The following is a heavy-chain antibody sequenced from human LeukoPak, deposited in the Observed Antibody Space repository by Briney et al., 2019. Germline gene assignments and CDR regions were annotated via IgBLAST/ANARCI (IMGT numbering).Heavy chain of an antibody. J-gene: IGHJ4*02. CDR2: ISGSGGST. Sequence: PGGSLTLSCAASGFTFSSHAMSWVRQAPGKGLEGLSAISGSGGSTYYADSFKGRFTISSDNSKNTLYLQMNSLRAEDTAVYYCAKRVPAASFAYWGQGALVTVPS. V-gene: IGHV3-23*01. CDR1: GFTFSSHA. CDR3: AKRVPAASFAY. D-gene: IGHD2-2*01.